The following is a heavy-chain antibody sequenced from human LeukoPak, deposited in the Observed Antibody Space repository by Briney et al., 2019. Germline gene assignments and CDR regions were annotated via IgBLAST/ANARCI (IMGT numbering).Heavy chain of an antibody. J-gene: IGHJ4*02. CDR3: ARAYCSGGSCYRFDY. D-gene: IGHD2-15*01. CDR2: ISAYNGNT. Sequence: GASVKVSCKASGYTFTSYGISWVRQAPGQGLEWMGWISAYNGNTNYAQKLQGRVTMTTDTSTSTAYMELRSLRSDDTAVYYCARAYCSGGSCYRFDYWGQGTLVTVSS. V-gene: IGHV1-18*01. CDR1: GYTFTSYG.